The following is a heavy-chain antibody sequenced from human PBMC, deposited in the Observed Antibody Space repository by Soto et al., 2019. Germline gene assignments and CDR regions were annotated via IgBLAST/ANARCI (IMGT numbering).Heavy chain of an antibody. CDR3: AHRRARGATGLYFPH. D-gene: IGHD3-9*01. CDR1: GLSLSASGVA. J-gene: IGHJ1*01. Sequence: QITLKESGPTLVKPTQTLTLTCTFSGLSLSASGVAVGWIRQPPGEALEWLALIYWDDDKRYSPSLKNRLTLTTDTSKNQVVLTMTNMDPVDTATYYCAHRRARGATGLYFPHWGQGTPVTVSS. CDR2: IYWDDDK. V-gene: IGHV2-5*02.